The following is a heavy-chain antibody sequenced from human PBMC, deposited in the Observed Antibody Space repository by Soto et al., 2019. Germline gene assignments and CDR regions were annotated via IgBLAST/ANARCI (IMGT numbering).Heavy chain of an antibody. CDR3: ARRGDYYDFDDAFDI. CDR1: GGSISSYY. D-gene: IGHD3-22*01. CDR2: IYYSGST. J-gene: IGHJ3*02. Sequence: NLSETLSLTCTVSGGSISSYYWSWIRQPPGKGLEWIGYIYYSGSTNYNPSLKSRVTISVDTSKSQFSLKLSSVTAADTAVYYCARRGDYYDFDDAFDIWGQGTMVTVSS. V-gene: IGHV4-59*01.